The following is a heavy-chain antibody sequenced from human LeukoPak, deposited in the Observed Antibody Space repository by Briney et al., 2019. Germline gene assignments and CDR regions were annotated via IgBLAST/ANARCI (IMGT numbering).Heavy chain of an antibody. Sequence: PGGSLRLSCAASGFTFDDYTMHWVRQAPGRGLEWVSLISWDGRAAYYTDSVKGRFTISRDNSKNSLYLQMNSLRAEDTALYYCAKEYRRGCSSSTSHYYYYMDVWGQGTTVTVSS. D-gene: IGHD2-2*01. J-gene: IGHJ6*03. V-gene: IGHV3-43*01. CDR2: ISWDGRAA. CDR1: GFTFDDYT. CDR3: AKEYRRGCSSSTSHYYYYMDV.